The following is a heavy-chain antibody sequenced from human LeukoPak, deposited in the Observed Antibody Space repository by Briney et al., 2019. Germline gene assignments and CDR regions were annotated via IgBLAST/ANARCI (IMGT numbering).Heavy chain of an antibody. CDR3: ARDQRYGDYFDY. J-gene: IGHJ4*02. CDR2: INSDGSST. CDR1: GFTFSSYW. Sequence: GGSLRLSCAASGFTFSSYWMHWVRQAPGKGLVWVSRINSDGSSTSHADSVKGRFTISRDNAKNTLYLQMNSLRAEDTAVYYCARDQRYGDYFDYWGQGTLVTVSS. V-gene: IGHV3-74*01. D-gene: IGHD4-17*01.